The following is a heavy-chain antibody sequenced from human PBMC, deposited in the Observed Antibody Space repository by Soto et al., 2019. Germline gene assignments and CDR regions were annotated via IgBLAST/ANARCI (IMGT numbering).Heavy chain of an antibody. V-gene: IGHV5-10-1*01. CDR1: GYSFTSYW. CDR2: IDPSDSYT. D-gene: IGHD3-10*01. J-gene: IGHJ5*02. Sequence: GESLKISCKGSGYSFTSYWISWVRQMPGKGLEWMGRIDPSDSYTNYSPSFQGHVTISADKSISTAYLQWSSLKASDTAMYYCARQERSITTVRGAINTNNWFDTWGQGTLVTVSS. CDR3: ARQERSITTVRGAINTNNWFDT.